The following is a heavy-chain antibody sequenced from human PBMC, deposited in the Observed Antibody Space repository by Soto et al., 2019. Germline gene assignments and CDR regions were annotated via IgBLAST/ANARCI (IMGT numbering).Heavy chain of an antibody. J-gene: IGHJ2*01. CDR2: VSFEGGTQ. Sequence: QVQLVESGGGVAQPGRSLRLSCTASGFTFSTYAMQWVRQAPGKGLEWVAVVSFEGGTQFYADSVKGRFTISRDNSKNSLYLQMSSLTTEDAAIYYCARENYYGGHVIGSLDLWGRGTLVSVSS. CDR3: ARENYYGGHVIGSLDL. D-gene: IGHD3-22*01. V-gene: IGHV3-30-3*01. CDR1: GFTFSTYA.